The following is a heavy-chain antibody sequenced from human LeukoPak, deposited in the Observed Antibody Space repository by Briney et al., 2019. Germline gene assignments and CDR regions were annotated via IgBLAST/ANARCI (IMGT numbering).Heavy chain of an antibody. J-gene: IGHJ3*02. CDR2: IYYSGST. Sequence: PSETLSLTCTVSGASVDLGDYYWTWIRQPPGKGLEWIGYIYYSGSTYYNPSLKSRVTISVDTSKNQFSLKLSSVTAADTAVYYCARDLDRAFDIWGQGTMVTVSS. V-gene: IGHV4-30-4*01. CDR1: GASVDLGDYY. D-gene: IGHD2-2*03. CDR3: ARDLDRAFDI.